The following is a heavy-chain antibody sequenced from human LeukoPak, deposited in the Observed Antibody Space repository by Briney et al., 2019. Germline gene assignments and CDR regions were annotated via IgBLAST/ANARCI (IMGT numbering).Heavy chain of an antibody. J-gene: IGHJ6*04. CDR1: GFTFSSYV. CDR2: ISYDGSNE. V-gene: IGHV3-30*04. Sequence: GGSLRLSCAASGFTFSSYVMHWVRQAPGKGLEWVAIISYDGSNEYYADSVKGRFTISRDNSKNTLYLQMNSLRVEDTAVYYCARAQSAGLDVWGRGTTVTVSS. CDR3: ARAQSAGLDV. D-gene: IGHD1-14*01.